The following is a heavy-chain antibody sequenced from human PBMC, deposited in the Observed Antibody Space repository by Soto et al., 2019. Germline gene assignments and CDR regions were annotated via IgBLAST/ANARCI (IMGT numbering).Heavy chain of an antibody. CDR2: ISSSGST. CDR3: ARSGVTGIVIPSHWFDP. Sequence: SSETLSLTCTVSGDSIGGVGYWSWIRQFPGGGLEWIGCISSSGSTYYNPALNNRISLSLDTSQNQFSLKLLSVTAADTAIYYCARSGVTGIVIPSHWFDPWGQGTLVTVSS. V-gene: IGHV4-31*03. D-gene: IGHD2-21*02. J-gene: IGHJ5*02. CDR1: GDSIGGVGY.